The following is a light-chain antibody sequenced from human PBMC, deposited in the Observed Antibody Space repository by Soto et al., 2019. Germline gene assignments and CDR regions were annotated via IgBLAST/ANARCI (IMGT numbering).Light chain of an antibody. V-gene: IGKV1-17*01. Sequence: DIQMTKFPSSLSASVGDGVTITCGQSRGIRNDLAWYQQKPGKAPKRLIYAASSLQSGVPSRFSGSGSGTEFALAISSLQPEDFATFYCLQHSTYPLTFGQGTKVEIK. J-gene: IGKJ1*01. CDR1: RGIRND. CDR3: LQHSTYPLT. CDR2: AAS.